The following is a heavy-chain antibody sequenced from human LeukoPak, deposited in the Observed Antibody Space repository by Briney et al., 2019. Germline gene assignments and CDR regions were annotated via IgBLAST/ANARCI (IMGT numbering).Heavy chain of an antibody. CDR3: ARTSRDYYYYYYMDV. CDR1: GGSISSGSYY. V-gene: IGHV4-61*02. CDR2: IYTNGST. J-gene: IGHJ6*03. Sequence: SQTLSLTCSVSGGSISSGSYYWSWIRQPAGKGLEWIGCIYTNGSTNYNPSLKSRVTISVDKSKNQFSLKLSSVTAADTAVYYCARTSRDYYYYYYMDVWGKGTTVTVSS.